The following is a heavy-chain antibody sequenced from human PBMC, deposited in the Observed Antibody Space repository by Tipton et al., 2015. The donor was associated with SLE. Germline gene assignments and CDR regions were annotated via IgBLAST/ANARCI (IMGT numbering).Heavy chain of an antibody. J-gene: IGHJ1*01. CDR3: ARMAGKYYYDSSGYYEYFQH. D-gene: IGHD3-22*01. V-gene: IGHV3-33*01. CDR2: IWYDGSNK. Sequence: LEWVAVIWYDGSNKYYADSVKGRFTISRDNSKNTLYLQMNSLRAEDTAVYYCARMAGKYYYDSSGYYEYFQHWGQGTLVTVSS.